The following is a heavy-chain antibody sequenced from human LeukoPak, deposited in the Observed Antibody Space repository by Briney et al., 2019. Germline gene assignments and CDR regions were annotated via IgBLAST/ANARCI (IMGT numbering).Heavy chain of an antibody. CDR3: ARDPPYCSSTSCYKVRGIKNLTFDP. V-gene: IGHV1-2*02. CDR1: GYTFTGYY. J-gene: IGHJ5*02. Sequence: ASVKVSCKASGYTFTGYYVHWVRQAPGQGLEWMGWINPNSGGTNYAQKFQGRVTMTRDTSISTAYMELSRLRSDDTAVYYCARDPPYCSSTSCYKVRGIKNLTFDPWGQGTLVTVSS. CDR2: INPNSGGT. D-gene: IGHD2-2*02.